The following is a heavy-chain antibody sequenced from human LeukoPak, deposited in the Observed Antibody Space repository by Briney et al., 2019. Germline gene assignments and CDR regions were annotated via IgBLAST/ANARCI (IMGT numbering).Heavy chain of an antibody. V-gene: IGHV3-23*01. D-gene: IGHD3-10*01. CDR1: GFTFGNYA. CDR2: IASYGGTT. CDR3: WGYHYYGSGRDAFDI. J-gene: IGHJ3*02. Sequence: PGGSLRLSCAASGFTFGNYAMSCVRQAPGRGLQWGSTIASYGGTTYYADSVKVRLTFSRNNFKNAVYLQMNSLRDEDTAVYYCWGYHYYGSGRDAFDIWGQGTLVTVSS.